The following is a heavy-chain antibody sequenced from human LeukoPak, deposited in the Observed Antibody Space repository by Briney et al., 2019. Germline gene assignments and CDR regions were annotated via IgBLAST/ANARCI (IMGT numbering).Heavy chain of an antibody. J-gene: IGHJ4*02. Sequence: QPGGSLRLSCAASGFSFSSYAMGWVRQAPGKGLEWASTVNENGGRTYYADSVKGRFTMSRDNSKGTPYLQMNSLRAEDTAVYYCAKEGRPKSGGGYYDYWGQGTRVTVSS. CDR3: AKEGRPKSGGGYYDY. D-gene: IGHD3-22*01. CDR2: VNENGGRT. CDR1: GFSFSSYA. V-gene: IGHV3-23*01.